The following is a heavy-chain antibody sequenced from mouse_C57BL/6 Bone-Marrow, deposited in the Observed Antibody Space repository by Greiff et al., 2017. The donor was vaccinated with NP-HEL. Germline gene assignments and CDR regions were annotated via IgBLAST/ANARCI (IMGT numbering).Heavy chain of an antibody. CDR2: IDPSDSET. J-gene: IGHJ1*03. CDR1: GYTFTSYW. Sequence: QVQLQQPGAELVRPGSSVKLSCTASGYTFTSYWMHWVKQRPIQGLEWIGNIDPSDSETHYNQKFKDKATLTVDKSSSTAYMQLSSLTSEDSAVYYCARFGYYGSSPYWYFDVWGTGTTVTVSS. CDR3: ARFGYYGSSPYWYFDV. V-gene: IGHV1-52*01. D-gene: IGHD1-1*01.